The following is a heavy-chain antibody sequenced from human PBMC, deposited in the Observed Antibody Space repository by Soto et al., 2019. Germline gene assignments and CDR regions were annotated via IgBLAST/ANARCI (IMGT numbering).Heavy chain of an antibody. D-gene: IGHD4-17*01. CDR3: ARGVYGDRDAFDI. CDR1: GGILSNYA. J-gene: IGHJ3*02. Sequence: VKXSCKASGGILSNYAITWVRQAPGQGLXWVGRFIPIFGTPNYAQXFQGRVTITVDESTSTAYMELSSLRSDDTAVHYCARGVYGDRDAFDIWGQGTMVTVSS. CDR2: FIPIFGTP. V-gene: IGHV1-69*15.